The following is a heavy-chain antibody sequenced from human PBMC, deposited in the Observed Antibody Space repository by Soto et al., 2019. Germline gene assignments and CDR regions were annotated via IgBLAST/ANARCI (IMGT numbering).Heavy chain of an antibody. V-gene: IGHV3-23*01. CDR2: ISGSGGST. J-gene: IGHJ6*02. D-gene: IGHD6-13*01. CDR1: EFTFSSYA. Sequence: HPGGSLRLSCAASEFTFSSYAMSWVRHAPGKGLEWVSAISGSGGSTYYADSVKGRFTISRDNSKNTLYLQMNSLRAEDPAVYYCARSPQQLVLYYYYYGIDVWGQGTTVTVSS. CDR3: ARSPQQLVLYYYYYGIDV.